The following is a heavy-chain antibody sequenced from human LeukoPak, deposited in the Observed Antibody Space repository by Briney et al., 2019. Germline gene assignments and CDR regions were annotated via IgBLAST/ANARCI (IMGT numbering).Heavy chain of an antibody. D-gene: IGHD6-13*01. J-gene: IGHJ5*02. V-gene: IGHV4-31*03. Sequence: PSQTLSLTCTVSGGSISSGGYYWSWIRQHPGKGPEWIGYIYYSGSTYYNPSLKSRVTISVDTSKNQFSLKLSSVTAADTAVYYCARALRGVAAAGTPNWFDPWGQGTLVTVSS. CDR3: ARALRGVAAAGTPNWFDP. CDR2: IYYSGST. CDR1: GGSISSGGYY.